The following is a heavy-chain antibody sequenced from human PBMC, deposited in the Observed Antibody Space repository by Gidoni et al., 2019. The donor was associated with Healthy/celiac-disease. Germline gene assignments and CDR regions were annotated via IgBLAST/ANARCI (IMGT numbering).Heavy chain of an antibody. CDR3: ARGRSHYGGNSPDY. V-gene: IGHV3-74*01. CDR2: INSDGSST. Sequence: EVQLVESGGGLVQPGGSRRLSCAASGFTFSRSWMHWVRQAPGKGLVWVSRINSDGSSTSYADSVKGRFTISRDNAKNTLYLQMNSLRAEDTAVYYCARGRSHYGGNSPDYWGQGTLVTVSS. CDR1: GFTFSRSW. J-gene: IGHJ4*02. D-gene: IGHD4-17*01.